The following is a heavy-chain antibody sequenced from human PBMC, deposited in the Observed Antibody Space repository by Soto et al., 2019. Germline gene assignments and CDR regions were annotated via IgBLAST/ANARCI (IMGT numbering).Heavy chain of an antibody. CDR1: GNSFTSYG. CDR3: ATRHNAFDI. CDR2: IYPGDSDT. Sequence: VESLTISCEVSGNSFTSYGIVWVRQMPGKGLEWMGIIYPGDSDTRYSPSFQGQVTMSADKSVSTAYLQWSSLEASDPGIYYCATRHNAFDIWGLGTMVTVS. V-gene: IGHV5-51*01. J-gene: IGHJ3*02. D-gene: IGHD1-20*01.